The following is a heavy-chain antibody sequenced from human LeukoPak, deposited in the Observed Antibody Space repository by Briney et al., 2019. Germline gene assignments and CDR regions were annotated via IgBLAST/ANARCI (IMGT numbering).Heavy chain of an antibody. CDR3: ARTGTRGSGSYSPSWFDP. J-gene: IGHJ5*02. CDR1: GYTFTGYY. CDR2: ISAYNGNT. Sequence: ASVKVSCKASGYTFTGYYMHWVRQAPGQGLEWMGWISAYNGNTNYAQKLQGRVTMTTDTSTSTAYMELRSLRSDDTAVYYCARTGTRGSGSYSPSWFDPWGQGTLVTVSS. V-gene: IGHV1-18*04. D-gene: IGHD1-26*01.